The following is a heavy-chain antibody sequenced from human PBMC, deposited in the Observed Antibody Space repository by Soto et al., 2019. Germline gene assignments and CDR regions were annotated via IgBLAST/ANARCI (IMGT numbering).Heavy chain of an antibody. CDR3: ARNYNDSSGYYVNSYGMDV. D-gene: IGHD3-22*01. V-gene: IGHV1-46*01. Sequence: ASVKVSCKASGYTFTSYYMHWVRQAPGQGLEWMGIINPSGGSTSYAQKFQGRVTMTRDTSTSTVYMELSSLRSEDTAVYYCARNYNDSSGYYVNSYGMDVWGQGTMVTVSS. CDR2: INPSGGST. CDR1: GYTFTSYY. J-gene: IGHJ6*02.